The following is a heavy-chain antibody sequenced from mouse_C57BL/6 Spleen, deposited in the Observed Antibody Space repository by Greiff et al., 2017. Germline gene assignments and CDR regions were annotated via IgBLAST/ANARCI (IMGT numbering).Heavy chain of an antibody. Sequence: QVQLQQPGAELVKPGASVKLSCKASGYTFTDYEMHWVKQTPVHGLEWIGAIDPETGGTAYNQKFKGKAILTADKSSSTAYMELRSLTSEDSAVYYCTSSYSSYYAMDYWGQGTSVTVSS. CDR1: GYTFTDYE. CDR3: TSSYSSYYAMDY. D-gene: IGHD2-5*01. CDR2: IDPETGGT. J-gene: IGHJ4*01. V-gene: IGHV1-15*01.